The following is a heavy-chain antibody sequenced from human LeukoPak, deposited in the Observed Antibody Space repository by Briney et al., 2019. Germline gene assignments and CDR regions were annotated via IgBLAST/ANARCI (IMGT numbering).Heavy chain of an antibody. V-gene: IGHV3-48*01. Sequence: GGSLRLSCVASGFIFSNYNMNWVRQAPGKGLEWVAYISSSSPTIYYADSVKGRFTISRDNAKNSLYLQMNSLRAEDTAVYYCARDREEYCSGGSCQAFGIWGQGTMVTVSS. D-gene: IGHD2-15*01. CDR2: ISSSSPTI. CDR1: GFIFSNYN. CDR3: ARDREEYCSGGSCQAFGI. J-gene: IGHJ3*02.